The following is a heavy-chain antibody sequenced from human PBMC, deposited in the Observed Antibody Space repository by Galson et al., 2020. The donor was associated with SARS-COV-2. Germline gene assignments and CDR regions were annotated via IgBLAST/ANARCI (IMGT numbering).Heavy chain of an antibody. J-gene: IGHJ4*02. D-gene: IGHD3-3*01. CDR3: VTDFWSGGFDF. CDR2: ISGSSRGTNI. V-gene: IGHV3-48*04. CDR1: GFTFSSYS. Sequence: TGGSLRLSCAASGFTFSSYSMNWVRQTPGKGLEWVSYISGSSRGTNIYYTDSVKGRFTTSRDNAKNSLYLQMNSLRAEDTAIYYCVTDFWSGGFDFWGRGALVTVSS.